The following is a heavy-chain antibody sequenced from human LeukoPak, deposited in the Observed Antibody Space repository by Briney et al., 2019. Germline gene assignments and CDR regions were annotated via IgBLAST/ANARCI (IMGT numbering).Heavy chain of an antibody. D-gene: IGHD6-13*01. CDR3: KSGGAAPGSFDN. CDR2: IKYDGDEE. CDR1: GFTFSDYW. J-gene: IGHJ4*02. Sequence: GGSLRLSCAASGFTFSDYWMSWMRQAPGKGLEWVANIKYDGDEEYYVDSVKGRFTITRDNAKNSLYLQLNSLRVEDTAVYYCKSGGAAPGSFDNWGQGTLVTVSP. V-gene: IGHV3-7*01.